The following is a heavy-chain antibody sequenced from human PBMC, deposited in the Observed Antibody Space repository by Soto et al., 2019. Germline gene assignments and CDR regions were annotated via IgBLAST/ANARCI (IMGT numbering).Heavy chain of an antibody. CDR2: IKPNSGDT. CDR1: GYSFTVYY. CDR3: ATMKRTLATTTWVWNSYLDH. J-gene: IGHJ4*02. D-gene: IGHD1-7*01. Sequence: ASVKVSCKTSGYSFTVYYLHWVRQAPGQGLEWMGWIKPNSGDTNYAQKFQGRVSMTRDTSISTAYMELSGLRSDDTARYYCATMKRTLATTTWVWNSYLDHWGQGVLVTVSS. V-gene: IGHV1-2*02.